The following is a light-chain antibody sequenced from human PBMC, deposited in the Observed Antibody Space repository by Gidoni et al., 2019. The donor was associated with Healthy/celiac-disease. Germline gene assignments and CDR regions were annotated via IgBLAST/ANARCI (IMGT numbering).Light chain of an antibody. V-gene: IGLV3-21*02. J-gene: IGLJ3*02. CDR3: QVWDSSSDHTV. CDR1: NIRSKS. CDR2: DDS. Sequence: SYVLTQQPSVSVAPGQTARITCGGNNIRSKSVHWYQQNPGQAPVLVVYDDSDRPSGIPERFSGYNSGNTATLTISRVEAGDEADYYCQVWDSSSDHTVFGGGTKLTVL.